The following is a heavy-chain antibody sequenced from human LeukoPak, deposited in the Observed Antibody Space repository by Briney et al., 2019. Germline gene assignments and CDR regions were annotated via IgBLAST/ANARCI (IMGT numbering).Heavy chain of an antibody. D-gene: IGHD2-21*02. J-gene: IGHJ5*02. Sequence: PSETLSLTCTVSGGSISSYYWSWIRQPPGKGLEWIGYIYYSGSTNYNPSLKSRVTISVDTSKNQFSLKLSSVTAADTAVYYCARGMVVTASGWFDPWGQGTLVTVSS. CDR2: IYYSGST. CDR3: ARGMVVTASGWFDP. V-gene: IGHV4-59*01. CDR1: GGSISSYY.